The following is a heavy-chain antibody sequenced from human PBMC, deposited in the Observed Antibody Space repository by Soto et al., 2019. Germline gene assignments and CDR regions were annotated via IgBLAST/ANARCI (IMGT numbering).Heavy chain of an antibody. CDR1: GFTFSLYA. CDR2: ITNAGGST. CDR3: ANEQALSGAGQFDY. Sequence: EVQLLESGGVLVQPGGSLRLSCTASGFTFSLYAMGWVRQAPGKGLEWVSGITNAGGSTYYADSVKGLFTISRDNPKKTLDLQMNSLRAEDTAVYYCANEQALSGAGQFDYWGQGNLVTVSS. J-gene: IGHJ4*02. V-gene: IGHV3-23*01. D-gene: IGHD7-27*01.